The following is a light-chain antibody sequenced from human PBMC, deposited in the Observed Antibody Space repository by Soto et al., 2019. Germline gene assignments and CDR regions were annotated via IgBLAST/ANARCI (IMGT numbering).Light chain of an antibody. CDR1: RNIGSS. V-gene: IGKV3-11*01. J-gene: IGKJ5*01. Sequence: EIVLTQSPGTLSLSPGERATLSCRASRNIGSSLTWYQKQPGQPPRLLIYEASTRATGIPARFSGSGSGTDFTLNIISLEPEDFAVYYCQQRSDWPITFGPGTRLGIK. CDR2: EAS. CDR3: QQRSDWPIT.